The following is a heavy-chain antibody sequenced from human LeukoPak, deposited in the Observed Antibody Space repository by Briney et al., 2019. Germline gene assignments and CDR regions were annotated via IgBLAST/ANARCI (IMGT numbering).Heavy chain of an antibody. D-gene: IGHD3-10*01. V-gene: IGHV4-59*01. CDR3: ARDPHYYGSGSYSYMDV. CDR1: GGSISSYY. CDR2: MYYSGST. Sequence: SENLSLTCTVSGGSISSYYWSWIRQPPGKGLEWIGYMYYSGSTNYNPSLKSRVTISVDTSKNQFSLKLSSVTAADTAVYYCARDPHYYGSGSYSYMDVWGKGTTVTISS. J-gene: IGHJ6*03.